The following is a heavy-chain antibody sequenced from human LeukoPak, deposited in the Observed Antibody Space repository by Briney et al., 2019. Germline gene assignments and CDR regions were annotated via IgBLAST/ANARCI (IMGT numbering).Heavy chain of an antibody. CDR1: GFTFSSYS. V-gene: IGHV3-48*01. D-gene: IGHD6-13*01. CDR3: AKDFVGIAAAGWVDY. J-gene: IGHJ4*02. CDR2: ISSSSSTI. Sequence: PGGSLRLSCAASGFTFSSYSMNWVRQAPGKGLEWVSYISSSSSTIYYADSVRGRLTISRDNAKNSLYLQMNSLRAEDTAVYYCAKDFVGIAAAGWVDYWGQGTLVTVSS.